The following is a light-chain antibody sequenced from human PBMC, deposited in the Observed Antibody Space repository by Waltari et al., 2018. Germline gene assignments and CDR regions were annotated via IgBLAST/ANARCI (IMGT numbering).Light chain of an antibody. J-gene: IGLJ2*01. CDR3: QSYDSSPSGVV. V-gene: IGLV1-40*01. Sequence: QSVLTQPPSVSGAPGQRVTISCTGSSSNIGAGYDVHWYQQLPGTAPKLLIPGNSNRPSGVPDRFSASKSGTSASLAITGLQAEDEADYYCQSYDSSPSGVVFGGGTKLTVL. CDR1: SSNIGAGYD. CDR2: GNS.